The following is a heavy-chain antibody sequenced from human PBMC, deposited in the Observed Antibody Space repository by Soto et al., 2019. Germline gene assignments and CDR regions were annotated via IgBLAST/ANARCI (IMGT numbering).Heavy chain of an antibody. CDR3: ARCLEGTTVTNCFDP. Sequence: QVQLVQSGAEVKKPGSSVKVSCKASADTFNSYSLSWLRQAPGQRLEWMGGITPVFGTADYAQSFEDRLTITADDSTSTVDMELSSLRSDDTAVYYCARCLEGTTVTNCFDPWGQGALVTVSS. V-gene: IGHV1-69*01. J-gene: IGHJ5*02. CDR2: ITPVFGTA. D-gene: IGHD4-17*01. CDR1: ADTFNSYS.